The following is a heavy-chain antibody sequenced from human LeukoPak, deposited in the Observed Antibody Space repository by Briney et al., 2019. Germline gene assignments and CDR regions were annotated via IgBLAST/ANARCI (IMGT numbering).Heavy chain of an antibody. CDR1: GVSISEYY. CDR2: IYITGST. J-gene: IGHJ4*02. V-gene: IGHV4-4*07. CDR3: AKKDGDF. Sequence: SETLSLTCSVSGVSISEYYWTWSRQPAGKGLEWIGRIYITGSTNYNPSLKSRVTMSVDTSKNQLSLKLTSLTAADTAVYYCAKKDGDFWGQGTLVSVSS.